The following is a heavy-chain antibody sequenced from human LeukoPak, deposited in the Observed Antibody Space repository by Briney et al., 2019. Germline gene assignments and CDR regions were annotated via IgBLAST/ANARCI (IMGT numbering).Heavy chain of an antibody. CDR1: GFTFSSYA. Sequence: GGSLRLSCAASGFTFSSYARNWVRQAPGKGLEWGSAISGSGRNTYYADSVRGRITISRHNSKTTLDLQMNSLRAEDAAVYYCARGGFYGLGNVADAFEMWGAGTMVTVSS. CDR3: ARGGFYGLGNVADAFEM. CDR2: ISGSGRNT. J-gene: IGHJ3*02. D-gene: IGHD3-10*01. V-gene: IGHV3-23*01.